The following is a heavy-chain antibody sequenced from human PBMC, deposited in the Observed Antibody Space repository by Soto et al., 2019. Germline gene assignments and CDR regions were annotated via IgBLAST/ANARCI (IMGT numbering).Heavy chain of an antibody. V-gene: IGHV1-8*01. CDR2: MNPNSGNT. J-gene: IGHJ3*02. Sequence: ASVKVSCKASGYTFTSYDINWVRQATGQGLEWMGWMNPNSGNTGYAQKFQGRVTMTRNTSISTAYMELSSLRSEDTAVYYCARDTPHYYYDSSGYYYAPNDAFDIWGQGTMVTVSS. CDR3: ARDTPHYYYDSSGYYYAPNDAFDI. D-gene: IGHD3-22*01. CDR1: GYTFTSYD.